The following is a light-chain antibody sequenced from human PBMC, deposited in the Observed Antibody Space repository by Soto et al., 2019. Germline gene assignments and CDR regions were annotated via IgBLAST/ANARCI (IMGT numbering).Light chain of an antibody. Sequence: QSALTQPASVSGSPGQSITISCTGTSSDLGDYNHVSWYQYHPGTAPKLLIYDVSCRPSGVSNRFSGSKSGNTASLTISGLQAEDESDYYCSSYTSSSTLVVFGGGTKVTVL. J-gene: IGLJ2*01. CDR2: DVS. CDR1: SSDLGDYNH. V-gene: IGLV2-14*03. CDR3: SSYTSSSTLVV.